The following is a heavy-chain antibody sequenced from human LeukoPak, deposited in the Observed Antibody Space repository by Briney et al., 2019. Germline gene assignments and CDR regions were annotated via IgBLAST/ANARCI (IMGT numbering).Heavy chain of an antibody. J-gene: IGHJ3*01. V-gene: IGHV3-23*01. CDR2: VSGIGVST. Sequence: GGSLRLSCALSGFTFSAYAMSWVRHAPGQGGGGVSGVSGIGVSTYYAEPVTGRFTISRDNSRKTLSLQMTSLRGEDTAVYYCAKRNFEFLTGWAGAFDFWGQGTIVTVCS. CDR3: AKRNFEFLTGWAGAFDF. CDR1: GFTFSAYA. D-gene: IGHD3-9*01.